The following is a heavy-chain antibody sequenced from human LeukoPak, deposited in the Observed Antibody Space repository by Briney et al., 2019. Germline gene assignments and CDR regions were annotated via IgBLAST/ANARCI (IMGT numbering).Heavy chain of an antibody. Sequence: AETLSLNCTVSGGSISTNSYYWSWIRQPAVKGLEWIGRIYTSGSTDYNPSLKSRVTISRDTSKNEFSLKLTSVTAADTAVYYCARDSPPAHCSGGSCYFDYWGQGTLVTVSS. CDR2: IYTSGST. V-gene: IGHV4-61*02. CDR1: GGSISTNSYY. D-gene: IGHD2-15*01. CDR3: ARDSPPAHCSGGSCYFDY. J-gene: IGHJ4*02.